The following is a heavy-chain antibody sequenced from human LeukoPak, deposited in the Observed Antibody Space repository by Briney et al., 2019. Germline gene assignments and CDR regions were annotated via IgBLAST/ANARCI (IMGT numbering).Heavy chain of an antibody. V-gene: IGHV4-59*01. CDR2: IYYSGST. D-gene: IGHD3-3*01. CDR3: ARANYGFDAFDI. Sequence: SETLSLTCNVSGGSINTYYWSWIRQPPGKGLQWIGYIYYSGSTNYNPSLKSRVTLSVDTSKNQFSLRLSSVTAADTAMYYCARANYGFDAFDIWDQGTMVTVSS. J-gene: IGHJ3*02. CDR1: GGSINTYY.